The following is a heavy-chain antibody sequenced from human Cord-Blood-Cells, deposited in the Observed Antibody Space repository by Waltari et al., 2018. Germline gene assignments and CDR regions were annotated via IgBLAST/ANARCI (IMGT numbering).Heavy chain of an antibody. CDR1: GCTFSSYA. Sequence: QVQLVQSGAEVKKPGSSVKVSCKSAGCTFSSYAISWVRQAPGQGLAWVGRIIPILGIANYAQKFQGRVTITADKSTSTAYMELSSLRSEDTAVYYCARGNHFDYWGQGTLVTVSS. D-gene: IGHD1-1*01. J-gene: IGHJ4*02. V-gene: IGHV1-69*09. CDR2: IIPILGIA. CDR3: ARGNHFDY.